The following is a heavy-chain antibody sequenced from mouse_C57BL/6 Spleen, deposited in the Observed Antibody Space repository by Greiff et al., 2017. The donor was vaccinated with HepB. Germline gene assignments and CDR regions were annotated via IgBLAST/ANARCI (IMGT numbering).Heavy chain of an antibody. CDR3: TRDRRTTVVDHYYAMDY. D-gene: IGHD1-1*01. CDR2: ISSGGDYI. Sequence: EVQGVESGEGLVKPGGSLKLSCAASGFTFSSYAMSWVRQTPEKRLEWVAYISSGGDYIYYADTVKGRFTISRDNARNTLYLQMSSLKSEDTAMYYCTRDRRTTVVDHYYAMDYWGQGTSVTVSS. J-gene: IGHJ4*01. V-gene: IGHV5-9-1*02. CDR1: GFTFSSYA.